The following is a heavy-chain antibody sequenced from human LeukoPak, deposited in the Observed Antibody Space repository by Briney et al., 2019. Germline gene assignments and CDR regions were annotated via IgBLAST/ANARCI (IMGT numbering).Heavy chain of an antibody. J-gene: IGHJ4*02. CDR1: GFSFSSYW. Sequence: PGGSLRLSCAASGFSFSSYWMHWVRQAPGKGLVWVSSIPASGGTTYYADSVKGRFTISRDNSKNSLYLQMNSLRAEDTAVYYCAKESSGGWYFDYWGQGTLVTVSS. V-gene: IGHV3-23*01. CDR2: IPASGGTT. CDR3: AKESSGGWYFDY. D-gene: IGHD6-19*01.